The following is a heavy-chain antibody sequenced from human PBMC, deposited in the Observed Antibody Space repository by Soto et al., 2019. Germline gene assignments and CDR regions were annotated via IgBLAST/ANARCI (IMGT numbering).Heavy chain of an antibody. Sequence: QVQLQESGPGLVKPSGTLSLTCTVTSGSISSDNWWSWVHPSPGKRLEWIGEVYHGGSTNNNPSLMHRRTISVDRSRNQFSLRLTSVTAADTAVYYGAGERGSIRVRDPFDVWGQGTLVTVSS. CDR3: AGERGSIRVRDPFDV. CDR1: SGSISSDNW. J-gene: IGHJ3*01. D-gene: IGHD3-10*01. CDR2: VYHGGST. V-gene: IGHV4-4*02.